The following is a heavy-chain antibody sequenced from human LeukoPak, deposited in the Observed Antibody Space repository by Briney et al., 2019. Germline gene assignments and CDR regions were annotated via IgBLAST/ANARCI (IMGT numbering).Heavy chain of an antibody. CDR3: ARGHCSSTSCYANGYYYGMDV. J-gene: IGHJ6*02. CDR1: GYTFTGYY. V-gene: IGHV1-2*02. Sequence: GASVKVSCKASGYTFTGYYMHWVRQAPGHGLEWMGWINPNSGGTNYAQKFQGRVTMTRDTSISTAYVELSRLRSDDTAVYYCARGHCSSTSCYANGYYYGMDVWGQGTTVTVSS. CDR2: INPNSGGT. D-gene: IGHD2-2*01.